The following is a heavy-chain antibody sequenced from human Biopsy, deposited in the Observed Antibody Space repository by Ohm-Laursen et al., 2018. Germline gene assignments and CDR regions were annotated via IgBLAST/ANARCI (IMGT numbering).Heavy chain of an antibody. CDR3: ARGPYGDNAGAFDV. CDR1: GESFNGYY. Sequence: SETLSLTCAVYGESFNGYYWSWIRQTPGKGLEWIGEINHSGRTNYNPSLKSRVTISVDTSKNQFSLKVRSVTAADTATYFCARGPYGDNAGAFDVWGQGTVVTVSS. J-gene: IGHJ3*01. CDR2: INHSGRT. V-gene: IGHV4-34*01. D-gene: IGHD4/OR15-4a*01.